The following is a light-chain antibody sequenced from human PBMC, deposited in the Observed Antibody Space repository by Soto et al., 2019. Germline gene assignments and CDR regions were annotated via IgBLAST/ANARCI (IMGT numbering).Light chain of an antibody. CDR1: QSVSYS. Sequence: ELVLTQSPAPLSLSPGERATLSCRASQSVSYSLAWYQQKPGQAPSLLNYGASNRATGSPARFSGRGSGKDFTLTISSLEPEDFAVYYCHERNNWEWTFGQGTKVEIK. CDR2: GAS. J-gene: IGKJ1*01. CDR3: HERNNWEWT. V-gene: IGKV3-11*01.